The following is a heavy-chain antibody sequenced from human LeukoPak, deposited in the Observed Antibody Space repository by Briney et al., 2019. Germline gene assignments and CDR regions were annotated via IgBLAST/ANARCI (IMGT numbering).Heavy chain of an antibody. V-gene: IGHV3-23*01. Sequence: GGSLRLSCAASGFTFSSYGMSWVRQAPGKGLEWVSAISGSGGSTYSADSVKGRFTISRDNSKNTLYLQMNSLRAEDTAVYYCAREFQARRYCSSTSCYAVDYWGQGTLVTVSS. CDR3: AREFQARRYCSSTSCYAVDY. CDR1: GFTFSSYG. J-gene: IGHJ4*02. CDR2: ISGSGGST. D-gene: IGHD2-2*01.